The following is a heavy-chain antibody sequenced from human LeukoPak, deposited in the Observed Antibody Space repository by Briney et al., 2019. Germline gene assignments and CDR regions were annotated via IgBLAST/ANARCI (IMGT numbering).Heavy chain of an antibody. CDR2: ISSSSSYI. V-gene: IGHV3-21*01. J-gene: IGHJ5*02. Sequence: PGGSLRLSCAASGFSFSSYSMSWVRQAPGKGLEWVSSISSSSSYIYYADSVKGRFTISRDNAKNSLYLQMNSLRAEDTAVYYCARDKVTPAAMFADWFDPWGQGTLVTVSS. CDR1: GFSFSSYS. CDR3: ARDKVTPAAMFADWFDP. D-gene: IGHD2-2*01.